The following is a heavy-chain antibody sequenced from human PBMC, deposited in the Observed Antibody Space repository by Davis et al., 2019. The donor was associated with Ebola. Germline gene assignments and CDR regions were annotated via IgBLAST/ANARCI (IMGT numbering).Heavy chain of an antibody. V-gene: IGHV4-59*01. CDR1: GGSISSYY. CDR3: ARQNGDSRFDYYYGMDV. D-gene: IGHD4-17*01. Sequence: MPGGSLRLSCTVSGGSISSYYWSWIRQPPGKGLEWIGYINYSGNTKYNPSLKSRVSISVDTSKNQFSLKLSSVTAADTAVYYCARQNGDSRFDYYYGMDVWGQGTTVTVSS. J-gene: IGHJ6*02. CDR2: INYSGNT.